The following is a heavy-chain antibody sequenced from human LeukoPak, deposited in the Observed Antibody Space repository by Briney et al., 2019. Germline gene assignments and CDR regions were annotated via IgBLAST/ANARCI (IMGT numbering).Heavy chain of an antibody. Sequence: PGGSLRLSCAASGFTFSSYWMHWVRQAPGKGLVWVSRINSDGSSTSYADSVKGRFIISRDNSKSTVYLQMNRLRGEDTAVYYCAKVGSYSTGWFGFDVWGQGTLVTVSS. D-gene: IGHD6-19*01. CDR2: INSDGSST. CDR3: AKVGSYSTGWFGFDV. J-gene: IGHJ4*02. CDR1: GFTFSSYW. V-gene: IGHV3-74*01.